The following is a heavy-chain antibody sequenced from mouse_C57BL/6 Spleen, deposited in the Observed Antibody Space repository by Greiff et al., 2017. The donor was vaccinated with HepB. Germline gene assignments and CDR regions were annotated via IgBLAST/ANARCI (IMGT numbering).Heavy chain of an antibody. Sequence: EVQVVESGGGLVQPGGSLKLSCAASGFTFSDYYMYWVRQTPEKRLEWVAYISNGGGSTYYPDTVTGRFTISRDNAKNTLYLQMSRLKSEDTAMYYCARRNYYDVYYFDYWGQGTTLTVSS. V-gene: IGHV5-12*01. CDR1: GFTFSDYY. CDR3: ARRNYYDVYYFDY. D-gene: IGHD1-1*01. CDR2: ISNGGGST. J-gene: IGHJ2*01.